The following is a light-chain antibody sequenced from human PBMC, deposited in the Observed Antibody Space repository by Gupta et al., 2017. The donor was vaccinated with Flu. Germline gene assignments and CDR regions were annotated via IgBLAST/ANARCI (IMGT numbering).Light chain of an antibody. V-gene: IGKV1-5*03. CDR2: KAS. Sequence: DIQMTQSPSTLSASVGDRVTITCRASQSISSWLAWYQQKPGKAPKLLIYKASSLESGVPSRFSGSGSGTXFTLTIXSLQPDDFATYYCLQENSSSRTFGXGTKVEIK. J-gene: IGKJ1*01. CDR1: QSISSW. CDR3: LQENSSSRT.